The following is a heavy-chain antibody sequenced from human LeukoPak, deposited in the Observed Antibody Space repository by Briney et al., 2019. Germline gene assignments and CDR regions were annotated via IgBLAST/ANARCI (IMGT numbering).Heavy chain of an antibody. CDR1: GFTFSSYA. CDR3: ARGQTGAFDI. CDR2: ISGSGGST. Sequence: GGSLRLSCAASGFTFSSYAMSWVRQAPGKGLEWASAISGSGGSTYYADSVKGRFTISRDNSKNTLYLQMNSLRAEDTAVYYCARGQTGAFDIWGQGTMVTVSS. V-gene: IGHV3-23*01. J-gene: IGHJ3*02.